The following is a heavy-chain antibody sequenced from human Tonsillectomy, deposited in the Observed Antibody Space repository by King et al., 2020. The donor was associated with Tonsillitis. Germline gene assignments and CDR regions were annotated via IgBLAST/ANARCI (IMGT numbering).Heavy chain of an antibody. CDR3: AKVRGYYDSSGYSAIDY. CDR1: GFTFSSYG. J-gene: IGHJ4*02. Sequence: GQLVQSGGGVVQPGRSLRLSCAASGFTFSSYGMHWVRQAPGKGLEWVAVISYDGSNKYYADSVKGRFTISRDNSKNTLYLQMNSLRAEDTAVYYCAKVRGYYDSSGYSAIDYWGQGTLVTVSS. CDR2: ISYDGSNK. V-gene: IGHV3-30*18. D-gene: IGHD3-22*01.